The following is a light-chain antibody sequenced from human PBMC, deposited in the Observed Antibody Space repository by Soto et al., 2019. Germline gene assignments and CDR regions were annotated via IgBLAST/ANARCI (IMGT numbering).Light chain of an antibody. CDR1: SSDVGAYKY. CDR2: EVS. Sequence: QSVLTQPPSASGSPGQSVTISCTGTSSDVGAYKYVSWYQQYPGKAPKLMIYEVSKRPSGVPDRFSGSKSGNTASLTVSGLXAXXXADXXFTSYVGRNIVVFGGGTKVTVL. J-gene: IGLJ2*01. V-gene: IGLV2-8*01. CDR3: TSYVGRNIVV.